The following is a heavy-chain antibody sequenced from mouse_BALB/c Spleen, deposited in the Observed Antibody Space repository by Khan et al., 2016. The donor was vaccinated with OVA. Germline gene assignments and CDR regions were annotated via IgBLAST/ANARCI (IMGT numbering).Heavy chain of an antibody. Sequence: QVQLKESGPGLVAPSQSLSITCTVSGLSLTNYVISWIRQPPGKGLEWLGVIWGDGSTNYHSALISRLSINKDNSKSQVFLKLNSLQTDDTATYYCAIIYYGYDWFTYWGQGTLVTVSA. D-gene: IGHD2-2*01. CDR2: IWGDGST. CDR3: AIIYYGYDWFTY. V-gene: IGHV2-3*01. J-gene: IGHJ3*01. CDR1: GLSLTNYV.